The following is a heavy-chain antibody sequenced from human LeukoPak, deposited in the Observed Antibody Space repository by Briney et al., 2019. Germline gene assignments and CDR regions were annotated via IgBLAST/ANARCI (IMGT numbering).Heavy chain of an antibody. CDR1: GFTFSSYS. J-gene: IGHJ4*02. CDR2: ISSSSSYK. Sequence: GGSLRLSCAASGFTFSSYSMNWVRQAPGKGLEWVSSISSSSSYKYYADSVKGRFTISRDNAKNSLYLQMNSLRAEDTAVYYCASDPTPLYSYGYEVDYWGQGTLVTVSS. V-gene: IGHV3-21*01. CDR3: ASDPTPLYSYGYEVDY. D-gene: IGHD5-18*01.